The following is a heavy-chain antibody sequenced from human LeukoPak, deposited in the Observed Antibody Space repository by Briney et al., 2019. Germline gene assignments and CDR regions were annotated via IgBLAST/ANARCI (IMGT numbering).Heavy chain of an antibody. CDR1: GFTFLTYW. CDR3: ARDFSSGSYYGDYYFDY. J-gene: IGHJ4*02. CDR2: IRQDGSEK. D-gene: IGHD1-26*01. V-gene: IGHV3-7*01. Sequence: PGGSLRLSCAASGFTFLTYWMSWVRQAPGKGLEWVATIRQDGSEKYYVDSVKGRFTISRDNAKNSLYLQMNSLRAEDTAVYYCARDFSSGSYYGDYYFDYWGQGTLVTVSS.